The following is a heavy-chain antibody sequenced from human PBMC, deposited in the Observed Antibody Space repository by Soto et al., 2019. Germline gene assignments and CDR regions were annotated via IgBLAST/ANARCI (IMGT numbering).Heavy chain of an antibody. V-gene: IGHV3-74*01. CDR1: VFTFSSYW. D-gene: IGHD6-19*01. CDR2: INTDGSGT. J-gene: IGHJ4*02. CDR3: ARPYSSRWYYFDS. Sequence: PGGSLRLACAASVFTFSSYWMFWVRQAPGKGLVWVSRINTDGSGTNYADSVKGRFTISRDNAKNTVYLQLNSLRAEDTAVYYCARPYSSRWYYFDSWGQGTLVTVSS.